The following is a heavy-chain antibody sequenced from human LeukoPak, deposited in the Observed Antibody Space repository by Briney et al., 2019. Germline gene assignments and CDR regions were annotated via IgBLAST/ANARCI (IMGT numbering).Heavy chain of an antibody. Sequence: SETLSPTCAVYGGSFSGYYWSWIRQPPGKGLKWIGNIYYSGYTTYSPSLRSRVTISVDTSKNQFSLKLSSVTAADTAVYYCARRCCRGVITYYYYMDVWGKGTTVTISS. CDR1: GGSFSGYY. CDR3: ARRCCRGVITYYYYMDV. CDR2: IYYSGYT. D-gene: IGHD3-10*01. J-gene: IGHJ6*03. V-gene: IGHV4-34*01.